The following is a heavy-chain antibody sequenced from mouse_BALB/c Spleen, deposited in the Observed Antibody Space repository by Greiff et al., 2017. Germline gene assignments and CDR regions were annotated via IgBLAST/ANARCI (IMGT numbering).Heavy chain of an antibody. Sequence: QSGAELVKPGASVKLSCTASGFNIKDTYMHWVKQRPEQGLEWIGRIDPANGNTKYDPKFQGKATITADTSSNTAYLQLSSLTSEDTAVYYCAPITTGSYFDVWGAGTTVTVSS. D-gene: IGHD1-2*01. V-gene: IGHV14-3*02. CDR3: APITTGSYFDV. CDR1: GFNIKDTY. CDR2: IDPANGNT. J-gene: IGHJ1*01.